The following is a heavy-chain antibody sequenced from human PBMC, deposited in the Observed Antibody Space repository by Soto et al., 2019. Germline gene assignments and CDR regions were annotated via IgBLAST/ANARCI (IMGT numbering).Heavy chain of an antibody. J-gene: IGHJ6*03. CDR1: GYTFTSYD. V-gene: IGHV1-8*01. CDR2: MNPNSGNT. D-gene: IGHD6-6*01. Sequence: QVQLVQSGAEVKKPGASVKVSCKASGYTFTSYDINWVRQATGQGLEWMGWMNPNSGNTGYAQKFQGRVIMTRNTSISTAYMELSSLRSEDTAVYYCARVVSAHYYYYYMDVWGKGTTVTVSS. CDR3: ARVVSAHYYYYYMDV.